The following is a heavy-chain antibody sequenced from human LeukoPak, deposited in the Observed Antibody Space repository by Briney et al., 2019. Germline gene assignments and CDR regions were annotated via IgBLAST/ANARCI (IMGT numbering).Heavy chain of an antibody. D-gene: IGHD6-13*01. Sequence: PGRSLRLSCAASGFTFSSYGMHWVRQAPGKGLEWVAVIWYDGSNKYYADSVKGRFTISRDNSKNTLYLQMNSLRAEDTAVYYCARIKRENIAAAGTVDYWGQGTLVTVSS. J-gene: IGHJ4*02. CDR3: ARIKRENIAAAGTVDY. V-gene: IGHV3-33*01. CDR2: IWYDGSNK. CDR1: GFTFSSYG.